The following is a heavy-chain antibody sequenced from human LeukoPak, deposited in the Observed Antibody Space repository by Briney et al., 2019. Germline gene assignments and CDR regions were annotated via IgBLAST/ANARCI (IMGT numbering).Heavy chain of an antibody. CDR3: ARVYSSSWARFDY. V-gene: IGHV3-48*01. J-gene: IGHJ4*02. CDR2: ISNSRSTI. CDR1: GFTFSSYN. D-gene: IGHD6-13*01. Sequence: GGSLRLSCAASGFTFSSYNMNWVRQAPGKGLEWVSYISNSRSTIYYADSVKGRFTISRDNAKNSLYLQMNSLRVEDTAVYYCARVYSSSWARFDYWGQGTLVTVSS.